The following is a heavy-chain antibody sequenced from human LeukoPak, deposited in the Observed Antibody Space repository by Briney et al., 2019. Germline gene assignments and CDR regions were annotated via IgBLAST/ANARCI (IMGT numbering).Heavy chain of an antibody. CDR1: GFAFSSYS. J-gene: IGHJ4*02. Sequence: PGGSLRLSCAASGFAFSSYSMNWVRQAPGKGLEWVSSISSGSSYIYYADSVKGRFTISRDNAKNSLYLQMNSLRAEDTAVYYCASTSQAAGDDYWGQGTLVTVSS. CDR2: ISSGSSYI. D-gene: IGHD6-25*01. CDR3: ASTSQAAGDDY. V-gene: IGHV3-21*01.